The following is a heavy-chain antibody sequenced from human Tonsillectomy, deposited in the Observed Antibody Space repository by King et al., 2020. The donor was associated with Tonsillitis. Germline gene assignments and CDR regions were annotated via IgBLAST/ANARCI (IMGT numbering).Heavy chain of an antibody. CDR3: AKDKGNGWGTVTTRGFDY. CDR2: ISWDGGST. Sequence: DVQLVESGGVVVQPGGSLRLSCAASGFTFDDYTMHWVRQAPGKGLEWVSLISWDGGSTYYADSVKGRFTISRDNSKNSLYLQMNSLRTEDTALYYCAKDKGNGWGTVTTRGFDYWGQGTLVTVSS. J-gene: IGHJ4*02. CDR1: GFTFDDYT. D-gene: IGHD4-17*01. V-gene: IGHV3-43*01.